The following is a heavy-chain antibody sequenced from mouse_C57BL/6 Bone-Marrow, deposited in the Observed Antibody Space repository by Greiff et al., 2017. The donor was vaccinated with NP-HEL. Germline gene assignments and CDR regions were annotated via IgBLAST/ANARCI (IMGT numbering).Heavy chain of an antibody. Sequence: EVKLVESGGDLVKPGGSLKLSCAASGFTFSSYGMSWVRQTPDKRLEWVATISSGGSYTYYPDSVKGRITISRDNAKNTLYLQMSSLKSEDTAMYYCARDYYGSSYGYWGQGTTLTVSS. CDR3: ARDYYGSSYGY. J-gene: IGHJ2*01. CDR1: GFTFSSYG. D-gene: IGHD1-1*01. V-gene: IGHV5-6*01. CDR2: ISSGGSYT.